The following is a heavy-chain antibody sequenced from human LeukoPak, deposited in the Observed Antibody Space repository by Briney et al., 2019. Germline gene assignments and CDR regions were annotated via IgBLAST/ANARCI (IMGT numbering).Heavy chain of an antibody. CDR1: GDSLRSXY. V-gene: IGHV4-4*07. J-gene: IGHJ3*02. Sequence: SETLSLTCTVSGDSLRSXYWSLIRQSAGXXXXWIGRINSSGSTNYXPSLKSRVTXSVDTSKNQFSLSLTSVTAADTAVYYCARGGGHDAFDIWGQGTMVTVSS. CDR2: INSSGST. CDR3: ARGGGHDAFDI.